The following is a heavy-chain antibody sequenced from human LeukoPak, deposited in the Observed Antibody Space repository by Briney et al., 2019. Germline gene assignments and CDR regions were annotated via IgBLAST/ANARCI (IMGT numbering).Heavy chain of an antibody. J-gene: IGHJ4*02. Sequence: GGSLRLSCAASGFTFSSYGMHWVRQAPCTGLEWVAVMYYYGSSKYYADSVKGRFTISRDNSKNTMYLQMNSLRVEDTAVYYCARDYYCSGGSCLYFDYWGQGTLVTVSS. V-gene: IGHV3-33*01. CDR1: GFTFSSYG. CDR2: MYYYGSSK. CDR3: ARDYYCSGGSCLYFDY. D-gene: IGHD2-15*01.